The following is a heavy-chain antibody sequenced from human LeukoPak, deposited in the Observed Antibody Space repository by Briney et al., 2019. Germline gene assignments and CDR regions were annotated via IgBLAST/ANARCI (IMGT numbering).Heavy chain of an antibody. CDR2: LNTDGSDT. Sequence: GGSLRLSCAASGFTFSAYWMHWVPQAPGKGLVWVSRLNTDGSDTRYADPVQGRFTISRDNAKNTLYLQMNSLRAEDTAVYYCARSEAVAWSFDLWGRGTLVTVSS. D-gene: IGHD6-19*01. CDR3: ARSEAVAWSFDL. CDR1: GFTFSAYW. V-gene: IGHV3-74*01. J-gene: IGHJ2*01.